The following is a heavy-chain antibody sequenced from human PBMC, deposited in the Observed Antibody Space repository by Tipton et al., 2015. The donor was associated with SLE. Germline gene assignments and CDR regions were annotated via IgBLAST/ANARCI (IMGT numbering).Heavy chain of an antibody. CDR1: GFTFSNSW. D-gene: IGHD6-19*01. V-gene: IGHV4-4*02. CDR2: INDSGRA. CDR3: ARVGSGSEVYFYYFMDV. J-gene: IGHJ6*03. Sequence: GSLRLSCAASGFTFSNSWMNWVRLAPGKGLEWIGEINDSGRAYYTPSLKSRVTISVDTSKNQFSLKMNSVTAADTAVYYCARVGSGSEVYFYYFMDVWGKGTAVTVSS.